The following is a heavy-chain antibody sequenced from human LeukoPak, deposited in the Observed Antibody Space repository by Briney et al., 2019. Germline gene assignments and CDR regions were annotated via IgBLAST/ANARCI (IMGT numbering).Heavy chain of an antibody. Sequence: GGSLRLSCAASGFTFSSYGMNWVRQAPGKGLEWVSYISSSGSTIYYADSVKGRFTISRDNAKNSLYLQMNSLRAEDTAVYYCASFATYGYSYRYYFDYWGQGTLVTVSS. CDR3: ASFATYGYSYRYYFDY. CDR1: GFTFSSYG. J-gene: IGHJ4*02. V-gene: IGHV3-48*03. D-gene: IGHD5-18*01. CDR2: ISSSGSTI.